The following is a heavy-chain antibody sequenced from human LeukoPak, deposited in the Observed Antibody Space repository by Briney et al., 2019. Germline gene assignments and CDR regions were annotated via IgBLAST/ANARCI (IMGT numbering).Heavy chain of an antibody. V-gene: IGHV3-23*01. D-gene: IGHD2/OR15-2a*01. CDR3: ARSGLSRFGF. J-gene: IGHJ4*02. Sequence: GGTLRLSCAASGFTFSSYAMSWVRQAPGKGLQWVSAFSGSGGSTYYADSVKGRFTISRDNSRNTLYLQMNSLRAEDTAVYYCARSGLSRFGFWGQGTLVTVSS. CDR1: GFTFSSYA. CDR2: FSGSGGST.